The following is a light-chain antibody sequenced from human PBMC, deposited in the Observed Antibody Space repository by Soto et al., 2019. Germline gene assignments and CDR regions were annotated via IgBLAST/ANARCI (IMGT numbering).Light chain of an antibody. CDR2: GAS. Sequence: EIVLTQSPGTLSLSPGERATLSCRASQSVSSSYLAWYQQKPGQAPRILIYGASSRATGLPDRFSGSGSGTDFTLTISRLEPEDFAVYYCQQYGSSPTFGQGTKVEIK. V-gene: IGKV3-20*01. CDR1: QSVSSSY. CDR3: QQYGSSPT. J-gene: IGKJ1*01.